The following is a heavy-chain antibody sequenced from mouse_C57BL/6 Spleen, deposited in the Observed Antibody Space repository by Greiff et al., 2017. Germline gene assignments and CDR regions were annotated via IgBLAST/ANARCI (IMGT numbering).Heavy chain of an antibody. Sequence: QVQLKQPGAELVKPGASVKLSCKASGYTFTSYWMHWVKQRPGRGLEWIGRIDPNSGGTKYNEKFKSKATLTVDKPSSTAYMQLSSLTSEDSAVYYCARSNTTVVAPAMDYWGQGTSVTVSS. CDR1: GYTFTSYW. J-gene: IGHJ4*01. D-gene: IGHD1-1*01. V-gene: IGHV1-72*01. CDR3: ARSNTTVVAPAMDY. CDR2: IDPNSGGT.